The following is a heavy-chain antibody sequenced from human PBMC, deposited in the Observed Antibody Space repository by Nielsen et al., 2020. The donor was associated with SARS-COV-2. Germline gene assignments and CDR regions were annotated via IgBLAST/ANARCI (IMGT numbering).Heavy chain of an antibody. Sequence: GESLKISCAASGFTFSSYEMNWVRQAPGKGLEWVANIKEDGSEKYYVDSVKGRFTISRDNARNSLYLQMNSLRAEDTALYYCVRGGYRYGYWGQGTLVTVSS. CDR1: GFTFSSYE. CDR3: VRGGYRYGY. CDR2: IKEDGSEK. J-gene: IGHJ4*02. V-gene: IGHV3-7*03. D-gene: IGHD5-18*01.